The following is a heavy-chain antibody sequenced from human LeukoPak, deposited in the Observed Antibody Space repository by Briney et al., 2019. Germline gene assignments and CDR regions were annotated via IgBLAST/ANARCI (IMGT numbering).Heavy chain of an antibody. V-gene: IGHV4-39*01. D-gene: IGHD4-17*01. J-gene: IGHJ4*02. CDR2: IFYSGST. CDR1: GGSLSSSLSSSRYY. CDR3: ARRSDDYGWSYAY. Sequence: KPSETLSLTCTVSGGSLSSSLSSSRYYWGWVRQPPGKRLEWIASIFYSGSTYYNPSLKSRVTISVDASKNQFSLEVTSVTAADTALYYCARRSDDYGWSYAYWGQGTLVTVSS.